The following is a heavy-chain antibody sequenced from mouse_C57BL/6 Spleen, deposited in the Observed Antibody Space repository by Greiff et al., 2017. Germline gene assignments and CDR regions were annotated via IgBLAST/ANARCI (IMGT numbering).Heavy chain of an antibody. CDR2: IYPRSGST. J-gene: IGHJ4*01. D-gene: IGHD2-3*01. CDR1: GYTFTSYG. CDR3: ARFDGYSSYAMDY. V-gene: IGHV1-81*01. Sequence: QVQLQQSGAELARPGASVKLSCKASGYTFTSYGISWVKQRTGQGLEWIGEIYPRSGSTYYNEKFKGKATLTADKSSSTAYMELRSLTSEDSAVYFCARFDGYSSYAMDYWGQGTSVTVSS.